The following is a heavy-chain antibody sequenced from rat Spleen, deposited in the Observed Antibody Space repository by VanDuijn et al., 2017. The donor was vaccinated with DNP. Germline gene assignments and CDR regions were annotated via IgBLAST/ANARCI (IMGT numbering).Heavy chain of an antibody. CDR2: ISYAGGST. CDR1: GFTFNTYW. J-gene: IGHJ2*01. D-gene: IGHD1-4*01. V-gene: IGHV5-31*01. CDR3: ARHRPGYNYFDY. Sequence: EVQLVESGGDLMQPGRSLKLSCVASGFTFNTYWMTWIRQVPTNGLELVAYISYAGGSTYHGDSVKGRFTISRDNAESTLYLQMNSLRSEDMSTCHCARHRPGYNYFDYWGHGVMVTVSS.